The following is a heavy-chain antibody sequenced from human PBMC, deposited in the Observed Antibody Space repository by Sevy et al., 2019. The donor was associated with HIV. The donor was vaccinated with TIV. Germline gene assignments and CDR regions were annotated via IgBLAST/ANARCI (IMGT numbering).Heavy chain of an antibody. J-gene: IGHJ5*02. CDR1: GGSISSYY. D-gene: IGHD6-25*01. CDR3: AGGGRNQRGGGWFDP. Sequence: SETLSLTCTVSGGSISSYYWSWIRQPPGKGLEWIGYIYYSGSTNYNPSLKSRVTISVDTSKNQFSLKLSSVTAADTACYSWAGGGRNQRGGGWFDPWGQGTLVTVSS. CDR2: IYYSGST. V-gene: IGHV4-59*01.